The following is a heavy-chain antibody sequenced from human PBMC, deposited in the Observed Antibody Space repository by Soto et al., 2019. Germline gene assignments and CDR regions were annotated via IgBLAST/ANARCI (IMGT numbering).Heavy chain of an antibody. V-gene: IGHV3-11*06. J-gene: IGHJ6*02. D-gene: IGHD3-10*01. CDR2: ISSSSSYT. CDR3: ARSGLDYYGSGSYGMDV. Sequence: PGGSLRLSCAASGFTFSDYYMSWIRQAPGKGLEWVSYISSSSSYTNYADSVKGRFTISRDNAKNSLYLQMNSLRAEDTAVYYCARSGLDYYGSGSYGMDVWGQGTTVTVS. CDR1: GFTFSDYY.